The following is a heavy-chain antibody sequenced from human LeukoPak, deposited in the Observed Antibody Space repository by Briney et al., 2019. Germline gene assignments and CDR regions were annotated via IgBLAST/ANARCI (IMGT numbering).Heavy chain of an antibody. CDR1: GYTFTIYY. CDR2: INPSGFST. J-gene: IGHJ5*02. CDR3: ARDERDGGDTAMLGANNWFDP. D-gene: IGHD5-18*01. V-gene: IGHV1-46*01. Sequence: ASVKLSCKASGYTFTIYYMHWVRQAPGQGLEWMGKINPSGFSTTYAQKFQGRVTMTRDTPTSTVYMELSSLRFENTAVYYCARDERDGGDTAMLGANNWFDPWGQGTLVTVSS.